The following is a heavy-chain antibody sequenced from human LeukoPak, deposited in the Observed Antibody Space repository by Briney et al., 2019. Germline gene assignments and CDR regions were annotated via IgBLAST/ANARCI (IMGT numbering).Heavy chain of an antibody. CDR1: GFTFSSYV. J-gene: IGHJ4*02. CDR2: ISYDGSNK. Sequence: GGSLRLSCAASGFTFSSYVMHWVRQAPGKGLEWVAVISYDGSNKYYADSVKGRFTISRDNSKNTLYLQMNSLRAEDTAVYYCAKDPRAYSSGYYFDYWGQGTLVTVSS. V-gene: IGHV3-30*18. D-gene: IGHD3-22*01. CDR3: AKDPRAYSSGYYFDY.